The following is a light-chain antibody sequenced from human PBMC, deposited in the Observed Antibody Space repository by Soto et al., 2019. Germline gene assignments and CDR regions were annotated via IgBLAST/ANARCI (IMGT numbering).Light chain of an antibody. CDR2: DAS. CDR1: QSISSW. Sequence: DIQMTQSPSTLSASVGDRVTITCRASQSISSWLAWYQQKPGKAPKLLIYDASNLESGVPSRFSGSGSGTEFTLTISSLQPDDFATYYCQKYNSYPYTFGWGTKLEIK. V-gene: IGKV1-5*01. CDR3: QKYNSYPYT. J-gene: IGKJ2*01.